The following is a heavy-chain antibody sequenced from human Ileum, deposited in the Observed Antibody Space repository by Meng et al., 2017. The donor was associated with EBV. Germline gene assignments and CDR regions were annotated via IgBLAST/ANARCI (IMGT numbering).Heavy chain of an antibody. CDR1: GGSITKNNW. CDR3: AKRTGDRGDYFDY. D-gene: IGHD7-27*01. V-gene: IGHV4-4*02. CDR2: ISQSGST. J-gene: IGHJ4*02. Sequence: QVRLQESGLRLVKPSGTLTLTCAVSGGSITKNNWSWVRQPPGQGLEWIGEISQSGSTYYNPSLKSRVTISGDKSKNNFSLRLSSVTAADTAVYYCAKRTGDRGDYFDYWGQGALVTVSS.